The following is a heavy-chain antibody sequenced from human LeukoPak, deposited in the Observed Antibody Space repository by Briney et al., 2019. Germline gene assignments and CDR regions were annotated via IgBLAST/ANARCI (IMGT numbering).Heavy chain of an antibody. CDR3: AFYSSGWPYFDY. J-gene: IGHJ4*02. CDR2: INHSGST. CDR1: GGSFSGYY. D-gene: IGHD6-19*01. Sequence: SETLSLTCAVYGGSFSGYYWSWIRQPPGKGLEWIGEINHSGSTNYNPSLKSRVTISVDTSKNQFSLRLSSVTAADTAVYYCAFYSSGWPYFDYWGQGTLVTVSS. V-gene: IGHV4-34*01.